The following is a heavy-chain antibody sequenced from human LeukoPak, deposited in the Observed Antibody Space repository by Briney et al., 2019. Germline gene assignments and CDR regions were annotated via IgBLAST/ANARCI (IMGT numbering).Heavy chain of an antibody. Sequence: GASVKVSCKASGYTFTGYYMHWVRQAPGQGLEWMGWINPNSGGTNYAQKFQGRVTMTRDTSTSTAYMELRSLRSDDTAVYYCARDPLGGPYYDFWSGYGMRYYYYGMDVWGQGTTVTVSS. CDR3: ARDPLGGPYYDFWSGYGMRYYYYGMDV. J-gene: IGHJ6*02. CDR1: GYTFTGYY. D-gene: IGHD3-3*01. CDR2: INPNSGGT. V-gene: IGHV1-2*02.